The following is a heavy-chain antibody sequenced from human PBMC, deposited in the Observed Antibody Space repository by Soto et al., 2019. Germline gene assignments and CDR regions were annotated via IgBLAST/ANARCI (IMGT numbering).Heavy chain of an antibody. J-gene: IGHJ5*02. V-gene: IGHV1-69*01. CDR3: ARSVPGYCSGGSCYWFDP. CDR2: IIPIFGTA. CDR1: GGTFSSYA. D-gene: IGHD2-15*01. Sequence: QVQLVQSGAEVKKPGSSVKVSCKASGGTFSSYAISWVRQAPGQGLEWMGGIIPIFGTANYAQKFQGRVTITEDESTSTANMELSSLRSEDTAVYYCARSVPGYCSGGSCYWFDPWGQGTLVTVSS.